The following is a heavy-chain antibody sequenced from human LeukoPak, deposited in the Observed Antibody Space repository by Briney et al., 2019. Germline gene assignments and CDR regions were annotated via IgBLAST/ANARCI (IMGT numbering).Heavy chain of an antibody. CDR2: IYSGGST. CDR1: GFTVSSNY. D-gene: IGHD6-13*01. V-gene: IGHV3-66*01. Sequence: GGSLRLSCAASGFTVSSNYMSWVRQAPGKGLEWVSVIYSGGSTYYADSVKGRFTISRDNSKNTLYLQMNSLRAEDTAVYYCARDPPYAAASDYWGQGTLVTVSS. J-gene: IGHJ4*02. CDR3: ARDPPYAAASDY.